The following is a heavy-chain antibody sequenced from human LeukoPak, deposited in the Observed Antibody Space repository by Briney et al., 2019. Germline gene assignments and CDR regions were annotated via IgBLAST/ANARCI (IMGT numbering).Heavy chain of an antibody. Sequence: ASVKVSCKASGYTFTSYYMHWVRQAPGQGLEWMGIINPSGGSTSYAQKFQGRVTMTRDMSTSTVYMELSSLRSEDTAVYYCARVLRYCSGGSCYRHFDYWGQGTLVTVSS. CDR3: ARVLRYCSGGSCYRHFDY. CDR1: GYTFTSYY. D-gene: IGHD2-15*01. CDR2: INPSGGST. V-gene: IGHV1-46*01. J-gene: IGHJ4*02.